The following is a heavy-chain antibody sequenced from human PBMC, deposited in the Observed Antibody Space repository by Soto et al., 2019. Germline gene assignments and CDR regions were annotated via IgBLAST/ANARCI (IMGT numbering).Heavy chain of an antibody. CDR2: IHSDGSST. Sequence: EVQLVESGGGLVQPGESLRLSCAASGFTFSYYWMHWVRQAPGKGLVWVSRIHSDGSSTTYADSVKDRFTISRDNARNTLYLHMNSLRAEDTAVYYCARGDRGAFDLWGQGTVLTVSS. V-gene: IGHV3-74*03. CDR1: GFTFSYYW. J-gene: IGHJ3*01. CDR3: ARGDRGAFDL. D-gene: IGHD1-26*01.